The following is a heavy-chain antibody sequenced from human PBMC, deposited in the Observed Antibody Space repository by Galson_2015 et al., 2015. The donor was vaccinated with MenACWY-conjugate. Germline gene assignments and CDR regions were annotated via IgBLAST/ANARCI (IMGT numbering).Heavy chain of an antibody. D-gene: IGHD2-2*01. CDR2: NDWDDAK. J-gene: IGHJ6*03. CDR1: GFSLSTAGMC. CDR3: ARVGRITSWYYYYNMDV. V-gene: IGHV2-70*11. Sequence: PALVKPTQTLTLTCSFSGFSLSTAGMCVSWIRQTPGKALEWLARNDWDDAKYHSTSLKTRLSISKDTSKNQAFPTMTNMDPVDTATYYCARVGRITSWYYYYNMDVWGNGTTVIVSS.